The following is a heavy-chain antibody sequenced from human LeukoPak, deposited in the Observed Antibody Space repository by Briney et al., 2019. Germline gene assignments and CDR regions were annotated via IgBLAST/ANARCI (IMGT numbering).Heavy chain of an antibody. CDR2: INHSGST. D-gene: IGHD3-3*01. Sequence: PSETLSLTCAVYGGSFSHYYWSWIRQPPGKGLEWIGEINHSGSTNYNPSLMSRVTISVDTSKNQFSLKLSSVTAADTAVYYCAVTYYDFWSGYPNNWFDPWGQGTLVTASS. CDR1: GGSFSHYY. V-gene: IGHV4-34*01. J-gene: IGHJ5*02. CDR3: AVTYYDFWSGYPNNWFDP.